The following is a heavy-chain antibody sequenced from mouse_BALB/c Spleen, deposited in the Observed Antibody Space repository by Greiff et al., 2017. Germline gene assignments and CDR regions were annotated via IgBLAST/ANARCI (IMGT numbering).Heavy chain of an antibody. CDR1: GYTFTDYA. Sequence: VQLQQSGPELVRPGESVKISCKGSGYTFTDYAMHWVKQSHAKSLEWIGVISIYYDNTNYNQKFKGKATMTVDKSSSTAYMELARLTSEDSAIYYCARKGDGYEGFAYWGQGTLVTVSA. CDR2: ISIYYDNT. D-gene: IGHD2-2*01. J-gene: IGHJ3*01. CDR3: ARKGDGYEGFAY. V-gene: IGHV1-67*01.